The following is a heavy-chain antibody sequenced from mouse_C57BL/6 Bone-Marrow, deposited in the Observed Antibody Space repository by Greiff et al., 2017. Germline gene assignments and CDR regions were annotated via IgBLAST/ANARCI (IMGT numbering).Heavy chain of an antibody. CDR3: ARWAGYYGFAY. Sequence: VKLVESGAELARPGASVKLSCKASGYTFTSYGISWVKQRTGQGLEWIGEIYPRSGNTYYNEKFKGKDTLTADKSSSTAYMELRSLTSEDSAVYFCARWAGYYGFAYWGQGTLVTVSA. CDR2: IYPRSGNT. D-gene: IGHD1-1*01. V-gene: IGHV1-81*01. J-gene: IGHJ3*01. CDR1: GYTFTSYG.